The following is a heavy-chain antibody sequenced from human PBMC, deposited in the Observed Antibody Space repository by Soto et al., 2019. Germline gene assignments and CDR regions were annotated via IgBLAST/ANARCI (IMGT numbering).Heavy chain of an antibody. CDR3: ATAHIVVVVAAPAPPFDY. D-gene: IGHD2-15*01. CDR2: FDPEDGET. V-gene: IGHV1-24*01. J-gene: IGHJ4*02. CDR1: GYTLTELS. Sequence: ASVKVSCKVSGYTLTELSMHWVRQAPGKGLEWMGGFDPEDGETIYAQKFQGRVTMTEDISTDTAYMELSSLRSEDTAVYYCATAHIVVVVAAPAPPFDYRGQGTLVTVSS.